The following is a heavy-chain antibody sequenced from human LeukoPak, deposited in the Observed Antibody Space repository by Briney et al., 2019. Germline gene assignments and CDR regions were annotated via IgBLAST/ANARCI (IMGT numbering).Heavy chain of an antibody. CDR3: ARDKVTFAY. V-gene: IGHV1-2*02. Sequence: ASVKVSCTSSGYAFTAYYIRWVRQAPGQGPECMGWIHPDSGDTKYAERFQGRITMTRDTSISTVYMELNRLTSDDTAIYYCARDKVTFAYWGHGTLVTVSS. J-gene: IGHJ4*03. D-gene: IGHD2-21*02. CDR1: GYAFTAYY. CDR2: IHPDSGDT.